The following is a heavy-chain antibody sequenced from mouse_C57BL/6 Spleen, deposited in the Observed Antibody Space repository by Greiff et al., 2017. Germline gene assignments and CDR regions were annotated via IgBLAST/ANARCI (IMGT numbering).Heavy chain of an antibody. V-gene: IGHV1-15*01. Sequence: QVQLKESGAELVRPGASVTLSCKASGYTFTDYEMHWVKQTPVHGLEWIGAIDPETGGTAYNQKFKGKAILTADKSSSTAYMELRSLTSEDSAVYYCTGSLDVWGTGTTVTVSS. CDR1: GYTFTDYE. J-gene: IGHJ1*03. CDR3: TGSLDV. CDR2: IDPETGGT. D-gene: IGHD1-1*02.